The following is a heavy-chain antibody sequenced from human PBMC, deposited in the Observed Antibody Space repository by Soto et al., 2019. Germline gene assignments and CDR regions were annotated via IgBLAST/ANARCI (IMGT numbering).Heavy chain of an antibody. CDR1: GYTFTSYG. D-gene: IGHD3-10*01. CDR3: AREERFGSGNYSFYYYMDV. J-gene: IGHJ6*03. V-gene: IGHV1-18*01. Sequence: ASVKVSCKASGYTFTSYGISWVRQAPGQGLEWMGWISAYNGNTNYAQKLQGRVTMTTDTSTSTAYMELRSLRSDDTAVYYCAREERFGSGNYSFYYYMDVWGKGTTVTVSS. CDR2: ISAYNGNT.